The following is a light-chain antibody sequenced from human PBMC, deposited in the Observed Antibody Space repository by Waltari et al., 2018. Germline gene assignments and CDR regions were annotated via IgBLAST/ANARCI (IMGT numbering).Light chain of an antibody. CDR1: SSDVGGYNY. CDR2: DVS. CDR3: SSYTSSSTHNYV. Sequence: QSALTQPASVSGSPGQSIPIPCTGPSSDVGGYNYVSWYQQHPGKAPKLMIYDVSKRPSGVSNRFSGSKSGNTASLTISGLQAEDEADYYCSSYTSSSTHNYVFGTGTKVTVL. V-gene: IGLV2-14*01. J-gene: IGLJ1*01.